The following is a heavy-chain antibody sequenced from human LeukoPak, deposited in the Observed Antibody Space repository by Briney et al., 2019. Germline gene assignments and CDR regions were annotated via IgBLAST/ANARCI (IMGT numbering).Heavy chain of an antibody. CDR3: ARTRPSGSADY. CDR1: GGSISSYY. J-gene: IGHJ4*02. D-gene: IGHD3-10*01. Sequence: SETLSLTCTVSGGSISSYYWSWIRQPPGKGLEWIGSMYYSGSTYYNPSLKSRVTISGDTSKNQFSLNLRSVTAADTAVYYCARTRPSGSADYWGQGTLVTVSS. CDR2: MYYSGST. V-gene: IGHV4-59*01.